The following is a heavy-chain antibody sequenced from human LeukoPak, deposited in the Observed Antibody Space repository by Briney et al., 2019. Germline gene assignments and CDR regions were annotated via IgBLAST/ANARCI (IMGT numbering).Heavy chain of an antibody. CDR1: GYIFSNYW. D-gene: IGHD4-17*01. J-gene: IGHJ4*02. CDR2: IYPGDSQT. Sequence: GESLKISCKGSGYIFSNYWITWVRQMPGKGLEWMGIIYPGDSQTRYSPSFQGQVTISADKSISTAYLQWSSLKASDTAMYYCARQAPRDGDFDYWGQGTLVTVSS. V-gene: IGHV5-51*01. CDR3: ARQAPRDGDFDY.